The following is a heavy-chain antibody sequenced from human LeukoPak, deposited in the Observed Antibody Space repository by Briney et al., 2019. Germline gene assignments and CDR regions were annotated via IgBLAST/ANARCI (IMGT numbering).Heavy chain of an antibody. V-gene: IGHV4-38-2*01. Sequence: SETLSLTCAVSGYSISSGYYWGWIRQTPGKGLEWIGSVYHGGSTYYNPSLKSRVTISVDTSKNQFSLKLSSVTAADTAVDYCARQLWCAGGYYYYYMDVWGKGTTVTVSS. CDR1: GYSISSGYY. CDR2: VYHGGST. D-gene: IGHD3-3*01. J-gene: IGHJ6*03. CDR3: ARQLWCAGGYYYYYMDV.